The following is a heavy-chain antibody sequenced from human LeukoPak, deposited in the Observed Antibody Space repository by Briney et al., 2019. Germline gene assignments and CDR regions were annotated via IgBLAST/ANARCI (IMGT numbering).Heavy chain of an antibody. CDR2: LFKSGGT. J-gene: IGHJ5*02. Sequence: SETLSLTCAVYGGSLRGYYWCGMRQPPGGGLGWSGYLFKSGGTTYNTSLRSRVVMSADTSKNQFSLKLSSVTPSDTAVYYWARRGYYDSSGLEAWGQGTLVTVSS. CDR3: ARRGYYDSSGLEA. CDR1: GGSLRGYY. V-gene: IGHV4-59*08. D-gene: IGHD3-22*01.